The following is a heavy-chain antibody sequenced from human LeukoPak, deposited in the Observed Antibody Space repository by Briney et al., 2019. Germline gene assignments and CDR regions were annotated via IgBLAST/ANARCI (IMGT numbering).Heavy chain of an antibody. CDR2: IYTSGST. CDR3: ARTRYYYNSRSYGAPYYSDY. D-gene: IGHD3-10*01. Sequence: SETLSLTCTVSGYSISSSYYWSWIPPPAGKGLEWIGRIYTSGSTNYNPSLKSRVTMSVETSKTQFSLKLSSVTAADTAVYYCARTRYYYNSRSYGAPYYSDYWGQGTLVTVSS. J-gene: IGHJ4*02. V-gene: IGHV4-4*07. CDR1: GYSISSSYY.